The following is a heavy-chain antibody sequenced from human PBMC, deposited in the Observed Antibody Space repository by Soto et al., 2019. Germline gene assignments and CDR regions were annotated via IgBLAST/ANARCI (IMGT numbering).Heavy chain of an antibody. Sequence: LRLSCAASGFTFSGSAMHWVRQASGKGLEWVGRIRSKANSYATAYAASVKGRFTISRDDSKNTAYLQMNSLKTEDTAVYYCTRCYYDFWSGYNWFDPWGQGTLVTVSS. CDR1: GFTFSGSA. CDR2: IRSKANSYAT. D-gene: IGHD3-3*01. J-gene: IGHJ5*02. V-gene: IGHV3-73*01. CDR3: TRCYYDFWSGYNWFDP.